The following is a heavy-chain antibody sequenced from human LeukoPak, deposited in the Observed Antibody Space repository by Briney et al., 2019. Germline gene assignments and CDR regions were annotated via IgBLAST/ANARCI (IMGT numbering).Heavy chain of an antibody. Sequence: TGRSLRLSCAASGFTFSTYGMHWVRQAPGKGLEWVAVISNDGSNKLYTDSVKGRFTISRDNSKNTLYLQINSLRAEDTAVYYCARSDVDMAAWGQGTLVTVSS. D-gene: IGHD5-12*01. CDR1: GFTFSTYG. J-gene: IGHJ5*02. CDR3: ARSDVDMAA. V-gene: IGHV3-30*03. CDR2: ISNDGSNK.